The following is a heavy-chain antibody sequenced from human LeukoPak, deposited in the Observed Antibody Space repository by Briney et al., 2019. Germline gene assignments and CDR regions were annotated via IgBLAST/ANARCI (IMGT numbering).Heavy chain of an antibody. CDR2: ISGSGIST. J-gene: IGHJ4*02. CDR1: GFTFSSFP. V-gene: IGHV3-23*01. CDR3: AKRPRAVAEAYFDY. D-gene: IGHD6-19*01. Sequence: GGSLSLSCEAPGFTFSSFPMSWAGQVPGKGLDWAPAISGSGISTYYADSVKGRFTISRDSSKNTLYLQMNSLRAEDTAVYYCAKRPRAVAEAYFDYWGQGTLVTVSS.